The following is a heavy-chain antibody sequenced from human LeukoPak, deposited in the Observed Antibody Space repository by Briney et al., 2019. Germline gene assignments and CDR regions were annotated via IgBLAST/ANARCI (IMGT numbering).Heavy chain of an antibody. V-gene: IGHV4-38-2*01. CDR2: IYHSGST. CDR1: GYSISSGYY. J-gene: IGHJ4*02. CDR3: ARHPYAFWSGVDY. Sequence: SETLSLTCAVSGYSISSGYYWGWIWQPPGKGREWIGSIYHSGSTYYNPSLKSRVTISVDTSKNQFSLKLSSVTAADTAVYYCARHPYAFWSGVDYWGQGTLVTVSS. D-gene: IGHD3/OR15-3a*01.